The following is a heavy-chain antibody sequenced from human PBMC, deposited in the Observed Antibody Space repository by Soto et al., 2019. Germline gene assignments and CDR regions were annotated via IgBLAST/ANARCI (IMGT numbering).Heavy chain of an antibody. Sequence: QVQLQQWGAGLLTPSETLSLTCGVYGESLSAYYWSWIRPPPGKAMEWIGEINQSGSTNYNPSLKSRVNIYVSTSKNQFSLNLSSVTAADTAVYYCARAPSWMSYWDCDLWGRGNLVTVSS. CDR1: GESLSAYY. CDR2: INQSGST. V-gene: IGHV4-34*01. CDR3: ARAPSWMSYWDCDL. D-gene: IGHD2-2*01. J-gene: IGHJ2*01.